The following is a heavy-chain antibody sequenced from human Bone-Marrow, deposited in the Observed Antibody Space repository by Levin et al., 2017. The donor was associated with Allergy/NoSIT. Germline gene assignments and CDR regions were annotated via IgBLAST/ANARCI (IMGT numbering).Heavy chain of an antibody. CDR1: GFTFSSYG. V-gene: IGHV3-33*01. J-gene: IGHJ5*02. Sequence: GGSLRLSCAASGFTFSSYGMHWVRQAPGKGLEWVAVIWYDGSNKYYADSVKGRFTISRDNSKNTLYLQMNSLRAEDTAVYYCARSSWPSGSYYGWFDPWGQGTLVTVSS. CDR3: ARSSWPSGSYYGWFDP. CDR2: IWYDGSNK. D-gene: IGHD1-26*01.